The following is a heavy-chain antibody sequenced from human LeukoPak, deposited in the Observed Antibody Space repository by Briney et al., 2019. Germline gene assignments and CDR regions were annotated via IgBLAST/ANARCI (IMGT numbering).Heavy chain of an antibody. CDR1: GFTFSSYG. Sequence: GGSLRLSCAASGFTFSSYGMHWVRQAPGKGLEWVSFIRYDGSDKYYADSVRGRFTISRDNSKNTLYLQMNSLRAEDTAVYYCARDGPRYFDWLSGPDYWGQGTLVTVSS. CDR2: IRYDGSDK. J-gene: IGHJ4*02. D-gene: IGHD3-9*01. V-gene: IGHV3-30*02. CDR3: ARDGPRYFDWLSGPDY.